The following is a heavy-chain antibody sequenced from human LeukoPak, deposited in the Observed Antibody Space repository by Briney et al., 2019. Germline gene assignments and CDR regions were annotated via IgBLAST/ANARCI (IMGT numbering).Heavy chain of an antibody. Sequence: GGSLRLSCAASGFIFNKAWMNWVRQAPGKGPEWVGRIKSNNDGGTADYASPVEGRFIISRDDSKNTIYLQMNRLIIDDTAIYYCTPVMVEDRGFWGQGTLVTVSS. D-gene: IGHD2-21*01. V-gene: IGHV3-15*01. J-gene: IGHJ4*02. CDR3: TPVMVEDRGF. CDR1: GFIFNKAW. CDR2: IKSNNDGGTA.